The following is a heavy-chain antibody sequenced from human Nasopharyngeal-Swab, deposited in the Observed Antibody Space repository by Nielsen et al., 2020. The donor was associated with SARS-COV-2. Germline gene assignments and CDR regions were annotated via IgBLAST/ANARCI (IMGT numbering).Heavy chain of an antibody. CDR2: ISWNSRSI. CDR3: ARAGGSSWHFDY. Sequence: GGSLRLSCAASGFTFDDYVMHWVRQAPGKGLEWVSEISWNSRSIAYVDSVKGRFTISRDNAKNSLYLQMNSLRAEDTAVYYCARAGGSSWHFDYWGQGTLVTVSS. D-gene: IGHD6-13*01. V-gene: IGHV3-9*01. J-gene: IGHJ4*02. CDR1: GFTFDDYV.